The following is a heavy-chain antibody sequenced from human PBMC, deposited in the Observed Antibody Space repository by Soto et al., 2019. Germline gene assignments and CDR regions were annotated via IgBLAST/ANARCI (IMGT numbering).Heavy chain of an antibody. CDR3: ASFMGYSGGGSHTYYLDS. J-gene: IGHJ4*02. D-gene: IGHD6-25*01. CDR1: GYTFTSYG. CDR2: ISAYNGNT. V-gene: IGHV1-18*01. Sequence: GASVKVSCKASGYTFTSYGISWVRQAPGQGLEWMGLISAYNGNTNYAQKLQGRVTMTTDTSTSTAYMELRSLRSDDTAVYYCASFMGYSGGGSHTYYLDSWGRETLVAASS.